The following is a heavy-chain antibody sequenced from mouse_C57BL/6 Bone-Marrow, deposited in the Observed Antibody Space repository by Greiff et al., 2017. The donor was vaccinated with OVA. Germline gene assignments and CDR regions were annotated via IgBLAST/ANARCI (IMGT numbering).Heavy chain of an antibody. D-gene: IGHD2-1*01. V-gene: IGHV6-3*01. CDR1: GFTFSNYW. CDR2: IRLKSDNYAT. Sequence: EVKVEESGGGLVQPGGSMKLSCVASGFTFSNYWMNWVRQSPEKGLEWVAQIRLKSDNYATHYAESVKGRFTISRDDSKSSVYLQMNNLRAEDTGIYYCTEAIYGNYEGGIDYWGQGTTLTVSS. CDR3: TEAIYGNYEGGIDY. J-gene: IGHJ2*01.